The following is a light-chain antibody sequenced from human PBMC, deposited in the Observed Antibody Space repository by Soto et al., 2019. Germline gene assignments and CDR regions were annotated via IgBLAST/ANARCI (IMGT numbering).Light chain of an antibody. CDR1: QSVSSSY. CDR2: GAS. J-gene: IGKJ3*01. CDR3: QQYGSSLPFT. V-gene: IGKV3-20*01. Sequence: EIALTQSPGTLSLSPGERATLSCRASQSVSSSYLAWYQQKPGQAPRLLIYGASSRATGIPDRFSGSGSGTDFTLTISRLEPEDFAVYYCQQYGSSLPFTFGPGTKVDIK.